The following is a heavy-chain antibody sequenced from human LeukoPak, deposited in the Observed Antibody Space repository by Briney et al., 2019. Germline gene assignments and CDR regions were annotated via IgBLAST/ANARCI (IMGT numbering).Heavy chain of an antibody. D-gene: IGHD3-3*01. CDR2: IYTSGST. CDR1: GGSISSGSYY. J-gene: IGHJ6*03. CDR3: ARDWTTYYDFWDGYYYYYMDV. Sequence: SETLSLTCTVSGGSISSGSYYWSWIRQPAGKGLEWIGRIYTSGSTNYNPSLKSRVTISVDTSKNQFSLKLSSVTAADTAVYYCARDWTTYYDFWDGYYYYYMDVWGKGTTVTVSS. V-gene: IGHV4-61*02.